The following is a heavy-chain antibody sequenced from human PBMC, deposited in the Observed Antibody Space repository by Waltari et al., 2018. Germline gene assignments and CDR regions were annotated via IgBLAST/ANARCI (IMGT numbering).Heavy chain of an antibody. Sequence: QVQLVQSGAEVKKPGASVKVSCKASGYTFTSYAMHWVRQAPGQRLEWMGWINAGNGNTKYSQKFQGRVTITRDTSASTAYMELSSLRSEDTAVYYCVRPGGSYWGGNFDYWGQGTLVTVSS. CDR2: INAGNGNT. J-gene: IGHJ4*02. D-gene: IGHD1-26*01. CDR1: GYTFTSYA. V-gene: IGHV1-3*01. CDR3: VRPGGSYWGGNFDY.